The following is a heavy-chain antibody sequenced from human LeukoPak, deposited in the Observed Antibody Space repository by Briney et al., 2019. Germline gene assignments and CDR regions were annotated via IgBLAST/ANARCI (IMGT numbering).Heavy chain of an antibody. J-gene: IGHJ6*03. D-gene: IGHD6-13*01. CDR1: GFTFDDYG. Sequence: GGSLRLSCAASGFTFDDYGMSWVRQAPGKGLEWVSGINWNGGSTGYADSVKGRFTISRDNAKNSLYLQMNSLRAEDTALYYCARRTGRQQLPSPYYYYMDVWGKGTTVTISS. CDR3: ARRTGRQQLPSPYYYYMDV. V-gene: IGHV3-20*04. CDR2: INWNGGST.